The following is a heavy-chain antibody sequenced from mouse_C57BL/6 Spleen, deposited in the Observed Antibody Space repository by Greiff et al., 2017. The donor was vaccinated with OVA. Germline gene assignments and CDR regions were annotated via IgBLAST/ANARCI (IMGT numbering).Heavy chain of an antibody. J-gene: IGHJ2*01. V-gene: IGHV1-76*01. CDR1: GYTFTDYY. D-gene: IGHD6-2*01. CDR2: IYPGSGNT. Sequence: QVQLQQSGAELVRPGASVKLSCKASGYTFTDYYINWVKQRPGQGLEWIARIYPGSGNTYYNEKFKGKATLTAEKSSSTAYMQLSSLTSEDSAVYFCAISGGGYFDYWGQGTTLTVSS. CDR3: AISGGGYFDY.